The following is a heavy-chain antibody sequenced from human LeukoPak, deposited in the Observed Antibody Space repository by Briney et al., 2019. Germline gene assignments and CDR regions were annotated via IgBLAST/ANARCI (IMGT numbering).Heavy chain of an antibody. J-gene: IGHJ2*01. CDR2: INGDGYMT. CDR1: GFTFSSYA. V-gene: IGHV3-23*01. Sequence: GGSLRLSCAASGFTFSSYAMSWVRQTPGKGLEWIAVINGDGYMTYYADSVKGRFAVFRDSSENTLYLQMSSLRVGDTAVYYCTKAQGMTHWFFDYWGRGALVTVTS. CDR3: TKAQGMTHWFFDY.